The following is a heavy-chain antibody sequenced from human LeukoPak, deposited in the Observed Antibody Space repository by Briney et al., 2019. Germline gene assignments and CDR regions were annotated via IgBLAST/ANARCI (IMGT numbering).Heavy chain of an antibody. V-gene: IGHV3-48*01. Sequence: GGSLRLSCAASGFTFSTYSMNWVRQAPGKGLEWASYISSTSGTIYYADSVKGRFTISRDNAKSSLYLQMNSLRAEDTAVYYCASGYCSAGSCHNFDYWGQGTLVTVSS. CDR1: GFTFSTYS. CDR3: ASGYCSAGSCHNFDY. D-gene: IGHD2-15*01. J-gene: IGHJ4*02. CDR2: ISSTSGTI.